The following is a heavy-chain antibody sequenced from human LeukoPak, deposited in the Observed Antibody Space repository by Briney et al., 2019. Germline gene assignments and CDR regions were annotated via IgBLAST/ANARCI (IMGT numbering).Heavy chain of an antibody. V-gene: IGHV4-39*07. J-gene: IGHJ3*02. CDR1: DGSISSSSYY. D-gene: IGHD3-10*01. Sequence: SETLSLTCTVSDGSISSSSYYWGWIRQPPGKGLEWIGSIYYSGSTYYNPSLKSRVTISVDTSKNQFSLKLSSVTAADTAVYYCARIKVRGVMVSDAFDIWGQGTMVTVSS. CDR3: ARIKVRGVMVSDAFDI. CDR2: IYYSGST.